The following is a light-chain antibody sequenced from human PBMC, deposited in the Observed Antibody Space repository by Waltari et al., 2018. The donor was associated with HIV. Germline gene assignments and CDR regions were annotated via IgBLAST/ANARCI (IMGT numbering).Light chain of an antibody. J-gene: IGLJ2*01. V-gene: IGLV2-23*01. CDR2: EGS. CDR3: CSYATSNTLI. Sequence: QSALNQPASVSGSPGQSITHSCTGTRSGVGMYHLCSWDQQHPGKAPKLMIYEGSKRPSGVSNRFSGSKSGNTASLTISGLQAEDEADYYCCSYATSNTLIFGGGTKLTVL. CDR1: RSGVGMYHL.